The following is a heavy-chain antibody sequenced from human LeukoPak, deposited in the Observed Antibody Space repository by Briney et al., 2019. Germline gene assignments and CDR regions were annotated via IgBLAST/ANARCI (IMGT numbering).Heavy chain of an antibody. CDR1: GGSISGTDYY. CDR3: AREDPQTTVPEGMDV. D-gene: IGHD4-17*01. Sequence: PSQTLSLTCSVSGGSISGTDYYWSWIRQPPGKGLEWIGYIHHSGTTSYNPSLKSRVTISVDTSKNQFSLQLRSVTAADTAVYYCAREDPQTTVPEGMDVWGQGTTVTVSS. J-gene: IGHJ6*02. V-gene: IGHV4-30-4*01. CDR2: IHHSGTT.